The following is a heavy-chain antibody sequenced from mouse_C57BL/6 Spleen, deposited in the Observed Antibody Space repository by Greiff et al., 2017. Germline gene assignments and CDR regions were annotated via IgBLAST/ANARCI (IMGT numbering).Heavy chain of an antibody. Sequence: SAAAVDFSRYWMSWVRRAPGKGLEWIGEINPDSSTINYAPSLKDKFIISRDNAKNTLYLQMSKVRSEDTALYYCARDDYYGSSRYFDVWGTGTTVTVSS. J-gene: IGHJ1*03. V-gene: IGHV4-1*01. CDR1: AVDFSRYW. D-gene: IGHD1-1*01. CDR3: ARDDYYGSSRYFDV. CDR2: INPDSSTI.